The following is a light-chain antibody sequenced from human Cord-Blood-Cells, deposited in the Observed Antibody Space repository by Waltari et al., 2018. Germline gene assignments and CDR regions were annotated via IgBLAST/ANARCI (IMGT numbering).Light chain of an antibody. CDR1: SSDVGSYNL. CDR2: GGS. Sequence: QSALTQPASVSGSPGQSITISCTGTSSDVGSYNLVSWYQQHPGKAPKPMIYGGSKRASGVSNRFSGSKSGNTASLTISGLQAEDEADYYCCSYAGSSTPHYVFGTGTKVTVL. V-gene: IGLV2-23*01. CDR3: CSYAGSSTPHYV. J-gene: IGLJ1*01.